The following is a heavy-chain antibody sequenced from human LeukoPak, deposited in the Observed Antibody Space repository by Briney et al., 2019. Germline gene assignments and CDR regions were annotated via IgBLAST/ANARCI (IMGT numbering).Heavy chain of an antibody. CDR3: ARGWPYSSGWPEYFQH. Sequence: PSETLSLTCTVSGGSVSSGSYYWSWIRQPPGKGLEWIGYIYYSGSTNYNPSLKSRVTISVDTSKNQFSLKLSSVTAADTAVYYCARGWPYSSGWPEYFQHWGQGTLVTVSS. V-gene: IGHV4-61*01. CDR2: IYYSGST. CDR1: GGSVSSGSYY. D-gene: IGHD6-19*01. J-gene: IGHJ1*01.